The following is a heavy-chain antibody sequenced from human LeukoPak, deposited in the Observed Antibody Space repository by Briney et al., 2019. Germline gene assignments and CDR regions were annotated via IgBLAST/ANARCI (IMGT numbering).Heavy chain of an antibody. CDR2: IIPIFGTA. Sequence: VASVKVSCKASGGTFSSYAISWVRQAPGQGLEWMGGIIPIFGTANYAQKFQGRVTMTRDTSTSTVYLELSSLRSEDTAVYYCARYRSSPPGGFDYWGQGTLVTVSS. CDR1: GGTFSSYA. CDR3: ARYRSSPPGGFDY. V-gene: IGHV1-69*05. J-gene: IGHJ4*02. D-gene: IGHD6-6*01.